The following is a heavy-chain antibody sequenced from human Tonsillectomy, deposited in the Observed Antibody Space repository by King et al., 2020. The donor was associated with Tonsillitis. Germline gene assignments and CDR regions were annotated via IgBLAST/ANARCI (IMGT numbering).Heavy chain of an antibody. D-gene: IGHD3-10*01. CDR3: ANSTYMIRVRPDGSDI. V-gene: IGHV3-23*04. J-gene: IGHJ3*02. CDR2: ISGGGDVT. CDR1: GFTFSSYS. Sequence: VQLVESGGGLVQPGGSLRLSCAASGFTFSSYSMSWVRQSPGKGLEWVSSISGGGDVTAYADSVKGRFTISRDNSKNTLYLQTNSLRAEDTAVYYCANSTYMIRVRPDGSDIWGQGTMVTVSS.